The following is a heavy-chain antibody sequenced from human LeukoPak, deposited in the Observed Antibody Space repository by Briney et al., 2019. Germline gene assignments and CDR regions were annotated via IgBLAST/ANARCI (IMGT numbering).Heavy chain of an antibody. D-gene: IGHD3-10*01. CDR2: ISSSGGII. J-gene: IGHJ4*02. V-gene: IGHV3-23*01. Sequence: GGSLRLSCAASGFTFSSYDRSWVRQAPGKGLEWVSVISSSGGIIYYADSVRGRFTISRDNSKNTLYLQMNSLRAEDTAVYYCAKPYNPGSGSYDYWGQGTLVTVSS. CDR3: AKPYNPGSGSYDY. CDR1: GFTFSSYD.